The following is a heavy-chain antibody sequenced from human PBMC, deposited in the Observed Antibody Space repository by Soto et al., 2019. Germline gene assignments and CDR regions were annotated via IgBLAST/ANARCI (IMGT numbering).Heavy chain of an antibody. D-gene: IGHD6-13*01. CDR1: GFTFHDYA. V-gene: IGHV3-23*05. J-gene: IGHJ4*02. Sequence: PGGSLRLSCATSGFTFHDYAMSWVRQAPGKGLEWVSAIAFTGSATYYADSVKGRFTISRDNAKNSVYLQMNSLRAEDTAVYYCARVGSTSAAGVLDYWGLGTLVTVSS. CDR2: IAFTGSAT. CDR3: ARVGSTSAAGVLDY.